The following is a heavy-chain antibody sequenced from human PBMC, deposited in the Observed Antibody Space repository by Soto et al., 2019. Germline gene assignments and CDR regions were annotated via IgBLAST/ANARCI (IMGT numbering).Heavy chain of an antibody. CDR2: INTDNGNT. CDR3: ARDILSVGQRANDAFDV. CDR1: GFSFSDNL. V-gene: IGHV1-3*04. D-gene: IGHD2-2*01. J-gene: IGHJ3*01. Sequence: QVQLVQSGAEVRKPGASVNISCRASGFSFSDNLINWVRQAPGQSLEWMGWINTDNGNTRCSQTFQGRVTISRHSSASIAYVEVSDLTSEATAVYYCARDILSVGQRANDAFDVWGQGTMVTVSS.